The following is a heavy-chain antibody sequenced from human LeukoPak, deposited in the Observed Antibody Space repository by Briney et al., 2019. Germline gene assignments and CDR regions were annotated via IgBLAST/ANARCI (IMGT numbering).Heavy chain of an antibody. CDR1: GGSISSYY. D-gene: IGHD2-15*01. CDR3: ARDQAKSVASYDY. CDR2: IYYSGST. V-gene: IGHV4-59*01. J-gene: IGHJ4*02. Sequence: PSETLSLTCTVSGGSISSYYWSWLRQPPGKGLEWIGYIYYSGSTNYNPSLKSRVTISVDTSKNQFSLKLSSVTVADTAVYYCARDQAKSVASYDYWGQGTLVTVSS.